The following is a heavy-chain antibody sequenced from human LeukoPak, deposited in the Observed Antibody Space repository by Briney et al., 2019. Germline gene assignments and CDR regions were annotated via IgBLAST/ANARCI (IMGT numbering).Heavy chain of an antibody. V-gene: IGHV4-59*01. CDR2: IYSRGLTRGST. CDR1: GGSLGSYY. CDR3: ARDQEYSGSYYRYFDY. Sequence: PSETLSLTCTVSGGSLGSYYWSWIRQPPGKGLEWIEYIYSRGLTRGSTNYNPSLKSRVTISVDTSKNQFSLKVSSVTAADTAVYYCARDQEYSGSYYRYFDYWGQGALVTVSS. J-gene: IGHJ4*02. D-gene: IGHD1-26*01.